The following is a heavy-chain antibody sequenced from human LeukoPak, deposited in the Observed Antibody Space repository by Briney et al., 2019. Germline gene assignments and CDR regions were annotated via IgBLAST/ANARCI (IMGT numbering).Heavy chain of an antibody. D-gene: IGHD3-10*01. CDR1: GYTFTSYD. CDR3: ARVAKRSLDYYGPGTDAFDI. J-gene: IGHJ3*02. Sequence: ASVKVSCKASGYTFTSYDINWVRQATGQGLEWMGLMNPNSGNTGYAQKFKGSVTMTRNTSISTAYRELSSLRSKDTAVYYCARVAKRSLDYYGPGTDAFDIWGQGTMVTVSS. CDR2: MNPNSGNT. V-gene: IGHV1-8*01.